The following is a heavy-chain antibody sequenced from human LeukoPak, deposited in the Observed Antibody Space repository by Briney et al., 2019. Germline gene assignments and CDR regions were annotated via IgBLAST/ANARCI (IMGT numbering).Heavy chain of an antibody. CDR1: GFIFTDYG. CDR3: AKASGSMAPP. CDR2: IRYDGSDK. D-gene: IGHD5-24*01. Sequence: GGSLRLSCAASGFIFTDYGMHWVRQAPGKGLEWLTFIRYDGSDKYYADSVKGRFTISRDNSKNTLYLQMNSLRAEDTAVYYCAKASGSMAPPWGQGTLVTVSS. V-gene: IGHV3-30*02. J-gene: IGHJ5*02.